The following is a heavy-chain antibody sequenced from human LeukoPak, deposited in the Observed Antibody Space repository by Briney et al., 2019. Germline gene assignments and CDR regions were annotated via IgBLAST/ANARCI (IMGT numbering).Heavy chain of an antibody. CDR2: IYYSGST. Sequence: PSETLSLTCTVSGGSISSYYWSWIRQPPGKGLEWIGYIYYSGSTNYNPSLKSRVTISVDTSKNQFTLKLSSVTAADTAVYYCARGDYYSDWFDPWGQGTLVTVSS. V-gene: IGHV4-59*01. D-gene: IGHD2-21*01. CDR1: GGSISSYY. J-gene: IGHJ5*02. CDR3: ARGDYYSDWFDP.